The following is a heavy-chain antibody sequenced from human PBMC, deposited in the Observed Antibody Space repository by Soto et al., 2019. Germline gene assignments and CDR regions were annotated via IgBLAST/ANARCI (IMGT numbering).Heavy chain of an antibody. D-gene: IGHD1-26*01. CDR1: GYTFPSYG. CDR3: GGGGGGGSSRDAFDI. CDR2: ISAYNGNT. Sequence: GASVKVSCKASGYTFPSYGISWVRQAPGQGLEWMGWISAYNGNTNYAQKLQGRVTMTTDTSTSTAYMELRSLRSDDTAVYYCGGGGGGGSSRDAFDIWGQGTMVTVSS. V-gene: IGHV1-18*04. J-gene: IGHJ3*02.